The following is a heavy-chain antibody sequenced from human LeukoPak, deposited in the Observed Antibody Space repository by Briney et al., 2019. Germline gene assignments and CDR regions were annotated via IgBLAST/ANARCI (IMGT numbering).Heavy chain of an antibody. D-gene: IGHD3-10*01. Sequence: PSETLSLTCTVSGGSVSSGSYYWSWIRQPPGKGLEWIGYIYYSGSTNYNPSLKSRVTISVDTSKNQFSLKLSSVTAADTAVYYCARVNRVTMVRGVINWFDPWGQGTLVTVSS. J-gene: IGHJ5*02. CDR2: IYYSGST. V-gene: IGHV4-61*01. CDR1: GGSVSSGSYY. CDR3: ARVNRVTMVRGVINWFDP.